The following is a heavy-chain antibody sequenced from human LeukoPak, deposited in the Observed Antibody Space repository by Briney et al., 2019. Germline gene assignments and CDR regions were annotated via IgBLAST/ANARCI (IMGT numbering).Heavy chain of an antibody. J-gene: IGHJ5*02. CDR3: ARHYSSSGWARNWFDP. CDR2: IYYRGST. CDR1: GGSISSYY. V-gene: IGHV4-59*08. Sequence: PSETLSLTCTVSGGSISSYYWSWIRQPPGKGPEWIGYIYYRGSTNYNPSLKSRVTISVDTSKNQFSLKLSSVTAADTAVYYCARHYSSSGWARNWFDPWGQGTLATVSS. D-gene: IGHD6-19*01.